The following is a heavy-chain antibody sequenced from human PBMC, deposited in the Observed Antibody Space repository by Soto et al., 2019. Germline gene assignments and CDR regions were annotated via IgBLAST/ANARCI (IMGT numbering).Heavy chain of an antibody. CDR1: GGSVTSGNYY. Sequence: SETLSLTCTVSGGSVTSGNYYWNWIRQPPGKGLEWIGYIYYTGSTNYNPSLGSRVTISVDTSKNQFSLKLSSVTAADTAVYYCARGRIEGGRNFGYWGQGTLVTVSS. CDR2: IYYTGST. CDR3: ARGRIEGGRNFGY. J-gene: IGHJ4*02. D-gene: IGHD1-26*01. V-gene: IGHV4-61*01.